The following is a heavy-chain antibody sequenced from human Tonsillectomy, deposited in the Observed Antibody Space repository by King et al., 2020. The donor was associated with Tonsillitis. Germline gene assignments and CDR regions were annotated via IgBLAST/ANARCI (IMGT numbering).Heavy chain of an antibody. CDR3: AKCPYDFWSGGLYYAMDV. V-gene: IGHV3-23*04. J-gene: IGHJ6*02. CDR2: MRGAGARR. Sequence: VQLVESGGGLVQPGGSLRLSCAASGFTFSTYSMTWVRQAPGKGLEWVSVMRGAGARRYHADSVKGRFTLSRDNSKNTLYLQMNSLRAEDTAVYYCAKCPYDFWSGGLYYAMDVWGQGTTVTVSS. D-gene: IGHD3-3*01. CDR1: GFTFSTYS.